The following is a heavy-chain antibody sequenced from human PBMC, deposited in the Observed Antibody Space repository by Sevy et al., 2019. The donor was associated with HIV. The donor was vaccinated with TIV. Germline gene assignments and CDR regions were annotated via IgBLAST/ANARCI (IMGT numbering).Heavy chain of an antibody. V-gene: IGHV3-30-3*01. D-gene: IGHD5-12*01. CDR2: ISFDGSNE. CDR3: AWERRSSAVAEYFHN. CDR1: GFTFNFFS. Sequence: GGSLRLSCAASGFTFNFFSMHWVRQAPGKGLEWVATISFDGSNEHYADSVKGRFTISRDNSKNSLFLQMNSLRADDSAVYYWAWERRSSAVAEYFHNWGQGTLVTVSS. J-gene: IGHJ1*01.